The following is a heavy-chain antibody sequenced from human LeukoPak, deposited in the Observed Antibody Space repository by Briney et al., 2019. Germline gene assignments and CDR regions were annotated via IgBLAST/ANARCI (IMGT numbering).Heavy chain of an antibody. CDR2: ISDDGSDK. CDR3: ARDYSTYVLYY. CDR1: GFTFSSYA. V-gene: IGHV3-30-3*01. D-gene: IGHD4-11*01. J-gene: IGHJ4*02. Sequence: QTGGSLRLSCAASGFTFSSYAMNWVRQAPGKGLEWVAVISDDGSDKYYADSVRGRFTISRDNSKNTLYLQLNYLRPEDTAVYFCARDYSTYVLYYWGQGTLVTVSS.